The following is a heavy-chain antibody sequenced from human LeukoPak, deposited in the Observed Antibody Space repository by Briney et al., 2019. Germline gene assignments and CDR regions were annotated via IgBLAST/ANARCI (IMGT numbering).Heavy chain of an antibody. CDR3: ARGDNDFLTGPFDN. Sequence: PGGSLLLSCSASGFTFSSYWMGSVRQTPGKGLEWVASINQDGSETYYVDSVKGRFTISRDNAKNSLYLHMSSVRAEDMAVYYCARGDNDFLTGPFDNWGQGTLVTVSS. D-gene: IGHD3-9*01. V-gene: IGHV3-7*01. CDR2: INQDGSET. CDR1: GFTFSSYW. J-gene: IGHJ4*02.